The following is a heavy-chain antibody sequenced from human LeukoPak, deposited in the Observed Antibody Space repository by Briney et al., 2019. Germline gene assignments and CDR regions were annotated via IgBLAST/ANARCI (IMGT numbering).Heavy chain of an antibody. D-gene: IGHD6-13*01. J-gene: IGHJ6*03. Sequence: ASVKVSCKASGYTFTSYDISWVRQAPGQGLEWMGRISTYNGNTNYALKVQGRVTMTTDTSTSTVYMELSSLRSEDTAVYYCARGQLSSWARNRYYYYYYMDVWGKGTTVTVSS. V-gene: IGHV1-18*01. CDR2: ISTYNGNT. CDR1: GYTFTSYD. CDR3: ARGQLSSWARNRYYYYYYMDV.